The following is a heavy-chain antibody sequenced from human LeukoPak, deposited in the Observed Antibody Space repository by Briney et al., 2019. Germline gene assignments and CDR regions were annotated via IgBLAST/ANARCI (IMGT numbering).Heavy chain of an antibody. V-gene: IGHV4-39*01. CDR3: ARHYCSSTICNFDY. D-gene: IGHD2-2*01. J-gene: IGHJ4*02. CDR2: VYYSGST. CDR1: GGSISSSSYY. Sequence: SETLSLTCTVSGGSISSSSYYWGWIRQPPGQGLEWIGSVYYSGSTYYNPSLKSRVTISVDTSKNQFSLKLSSVTAADTAVYYCARHYCSSTICNFDYWGQGNMVTVSS.